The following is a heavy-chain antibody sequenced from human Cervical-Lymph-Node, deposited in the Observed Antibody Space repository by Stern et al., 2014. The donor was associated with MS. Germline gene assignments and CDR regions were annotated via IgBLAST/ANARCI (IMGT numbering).Heavy chain of an antibody. Sequence: QVQLVESGAEVRKPGSSVKVSCKASGATFSTNVISWLRQASGQGTEWMGAIVPIFGRANYVQKLRGRLTITADESASTAYMELRSLRSEDTAVYYCAREHHGGNFASWGQGTLVTVSS. CDR3: AREHHGGNFAS. D-gene: IGHD4-23*01. J-gene: IGHJ5*02. CDR2: IVPIFGRA. V-gene: IGHV1-69*01. CDR1: GATFSTNV.